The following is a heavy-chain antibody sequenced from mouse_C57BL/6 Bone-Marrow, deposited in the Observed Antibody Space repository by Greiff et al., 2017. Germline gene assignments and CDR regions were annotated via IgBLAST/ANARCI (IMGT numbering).Heavy chain of an antibody. D-gene: IGHD1-2*01. Sequence: DVKLVESGGGLVQPGGSMKLSCAASGFTFSDAWMDWVRQSPEKGLEWVAEIRNKANNHATYYAESVKGRFTISRDDSQSSVYLQMNSLRAEDTGIYYCTRPITTNDYFDYWGQGTTLTVSS. CDR2: IRNKANNHAT. V-gene: IGHV6-6*01. J-gene: IGHJ2*01. CDR3: TRPITTNDYFDY. CDR1: GFTFSDAW.